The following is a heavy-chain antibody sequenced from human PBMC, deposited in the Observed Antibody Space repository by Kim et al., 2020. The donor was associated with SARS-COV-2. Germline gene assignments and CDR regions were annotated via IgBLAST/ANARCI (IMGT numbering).Heavy chain of an antibody. CDR1: GGSVDTGSYF. J-gene: IGHJ5*02. CDR2: IYYTGSA. CDR3: ARGWSHNWLDP. Sequence: SETLSLTCSVSGGSVDTGSYFWSWIRQPPGKGLEYIGFIYYTGSANYNPSLKSRVIISIDTSNNHFSLKLSSVTAADTAVYYCARGWSHNWLDPWGQGTLVTVSS. V-gene: IGHV4-61*03.